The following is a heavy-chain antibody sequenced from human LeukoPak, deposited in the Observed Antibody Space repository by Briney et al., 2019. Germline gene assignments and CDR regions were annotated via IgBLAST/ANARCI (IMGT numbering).Heavy chain of an antibody. Sequence: PSETLSLTCTVSGGSISSYYWSWIRQPPGKGLEWIGYIYYSGSTNYNPSLKSRVTISVDTSKNQFSLKLSSVTAADTAVYYCASSFLNLGYCSGGSCPTLDYWGQGTLVTVSS. CDR3: ASSFLNLGYCSGGSCPTLDY. J-gene: IGHJ4*02. D-gene: IGHD2-15*01. CDR2: IYYSGST. V-gene: IGHV4-59*08. CDR1: GGSISSYY.